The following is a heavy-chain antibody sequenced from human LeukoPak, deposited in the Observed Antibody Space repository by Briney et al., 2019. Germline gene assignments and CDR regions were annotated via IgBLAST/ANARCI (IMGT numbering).Heavy chain of an antibody. J-gene: IGHJ4*02. D-gene: IGHD6-19*01. CDR3: AREFKSGGYDDYFDY. CDR1: GGSISSYY. V-gene: IGHV4-59*01. Sequence: SETLSLTCTVSGGSISSYYLSWIRQPPGKGLEWIGYIYYSGSTNYNPSLKSRVTISVDTSKNQFSLKLSSVTAADTAVYYCAREFKSGGYDDYFDYWGQGTLVTVSS. CDR2: IYYSGST.